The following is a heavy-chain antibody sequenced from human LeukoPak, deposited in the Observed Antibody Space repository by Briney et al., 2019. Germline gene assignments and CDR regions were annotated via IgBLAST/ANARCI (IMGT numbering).Heavy chain of an antibody. CDR3: ARDLGYCTNGVCYDLYY. J-gene: IGHJ4*02. V-gene: IGHV1-46*01. Sequence: ASVKVSCXASGYTFTSYYMHWVRQAPGQGLEWMGIINPSGGSTSYAQKFQGRVTMTRDTSTSTVCMELSSLRSEDTAVYYCARDLGYCTNGVCYDLYYWGQGTLVTVSS. CDR2: INPSGGST. D-gene: IGHD2-8*01. CDR1: GYTFTSYY.